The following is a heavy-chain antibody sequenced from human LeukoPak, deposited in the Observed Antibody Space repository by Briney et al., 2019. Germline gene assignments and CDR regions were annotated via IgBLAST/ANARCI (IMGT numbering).Heavy chain of an antibody. Sequence: GGSLRLSCEASGFTFSSYEMSWVRQAPGKGLEWVSGLNENGMKTDYADSVKGRFIISRDNSRNTLYLQMSSLKVEGTAVYYCAKLPTVYGVADSFDMWGQGTTVTVSS. J-gene: IGHJ3*02. CDR3: AKLPTVYGVADSFDM. V-gene: IGHV3-23*01. CDR2: LNENGMKT. D-gene: IGHD2-8*01. CDR1: GFTFSSYE.